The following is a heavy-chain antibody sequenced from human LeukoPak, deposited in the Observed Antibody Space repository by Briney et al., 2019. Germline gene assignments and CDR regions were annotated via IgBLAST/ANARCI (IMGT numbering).Heavy chain of an antibody. J-gene: IGHJ4*02. CDR2: IYYSGST. V-gene: IGHV4-59*06. D-gene: IGHD3-22*01. Sequence: KASETLSLTCSVSGGSITGYYWSWIRQPAGKGLEWIGYIYYSGSTYYNPSLKSRVTISVDTSKNQFSLKLSSVTAADTAVYYCASLIVSGRGFDYWGQGTLVTVSS. CDR1: GGSITGYY. CDR3: ASLIVSGRGFDY.